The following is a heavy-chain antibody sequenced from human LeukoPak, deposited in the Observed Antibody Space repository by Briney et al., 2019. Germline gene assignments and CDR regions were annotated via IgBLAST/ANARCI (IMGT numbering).Heavy chain of an antibody. CDR2: IYPTGST. D-gene: IGHD3-10*01. V-gene: IGHV4-38-2*02. Sequence: PSETLSLTCTVSGYSISSGYYWGWIRQPPGKGLEWIGNIYPTGSTNYNPSLKSRVTISVDTSKNQFSLKLSSVTAADTAVYYCARPVRSRNYYGSGSYDYWGQGTLVTVSS. J-gene: IGHJ4*02. CDR1: GYSISSGYY. CDR3: ARPVRSRNYYGSGSYDY.